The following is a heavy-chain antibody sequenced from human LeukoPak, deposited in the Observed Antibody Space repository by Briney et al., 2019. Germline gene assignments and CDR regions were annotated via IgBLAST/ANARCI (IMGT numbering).Heavy chain of an antibody. CDR1: GGSISSYY. Sequence: SETLSLTCTVSGGSISSYYWSWIRQPPGKGLEWIGSIYYSGSTNYNPSLKSRVTISVDTSKNQFSLKLSSVTAADTAVYYCARDAFVNGDYHWFGPWGQGTLVTVSS. D-gene: IGHD4-17*01. CDR2: IYYSGST. CDR3: ARDAFVNGDYHWFGP. V-gene: IGHV4-59*01. J-gene: IGHJ5*02.